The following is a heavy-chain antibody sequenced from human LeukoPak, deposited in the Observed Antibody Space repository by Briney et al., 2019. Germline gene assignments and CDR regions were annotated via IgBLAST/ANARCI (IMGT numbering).Heavy chain of an antibody. CDR2: MYYSGTT. Sequence: SETLSLTCTVSGGSISSSSYYWGWIRQPPGKGLEWIGSMYYSGTTYYNPSLKSRVTISVDTSKNQFSLKLSSLTAADTAVYYCARRHDFLTGAAFDYWGQGTLVTVSS. CDR3: ARRHDFLTGAAFDY. CDR1: GGSISSSSYY. D-gene: IGHD3/OR15-3a*01. V-gene: IGHV4-39*01. J-gene: IGHJ4*02.